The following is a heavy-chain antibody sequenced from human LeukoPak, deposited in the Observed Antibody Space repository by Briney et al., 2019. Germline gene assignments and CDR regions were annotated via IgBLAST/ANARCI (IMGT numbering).Heavy chain of an antibody. CDR1: GFSLSSYG. CDR3: AKEKGSPFYFDS. V-gene: IGHV3-30*18. CDR2: ISYDGSNK. Sequence: GGSLRLSCAASGFSLSSYGMHWVRQAPGKGLEWVAVISYDGSNKDYADTVKGRFSISRDNSKNTLYLQMNGLRAEDTSVYYRAKEKGSPFYFDSWGQGTLVTVSS. J-gene: IGHJ4*02.